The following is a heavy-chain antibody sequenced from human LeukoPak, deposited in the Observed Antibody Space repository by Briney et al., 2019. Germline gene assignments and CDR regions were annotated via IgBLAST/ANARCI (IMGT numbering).Heavy chain of an antibody. CDR2: IRYDGSNK. Sequence: GGSLRLSCAASGFTFSSYGMHWVRQAPGKGLEWVTFIRYDGSNKYYADSVKGRFTISRDNSKNTLYLQMNSLRAEDTAVYYCAREDMVRGRFHYYYGMDVWGQGTTVTVSS. CDR1: GFTFSSYG. D-gene: IGHD3-10*01. CDR3: AREDMVRGRFHYYYGMDV. V-gene: IGHV3-30*02. J-gene: IGHJ6*02.